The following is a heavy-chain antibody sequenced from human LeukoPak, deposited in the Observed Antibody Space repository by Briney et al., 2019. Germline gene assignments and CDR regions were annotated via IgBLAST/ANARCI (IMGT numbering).Heavy chain of an antibody. J-gene: IGHJ5*02. Sequence: GASVKVSCKASGYTFTRNYMHWVRQAPGQGLEWMGVINPSGHSTNYAQKFQGRVTMTRDTSTSTDYMELSSLRSEDTAIYYCARDISDDRTWWLDPWGQGTLVTVSS. CDR3: ARDISDDRTWWLDP. D-gene: IGHD3-22*01. CDR1: GYTFTRNY. V-gene: IGHV1-46*01. CDR2: INPSGHST.